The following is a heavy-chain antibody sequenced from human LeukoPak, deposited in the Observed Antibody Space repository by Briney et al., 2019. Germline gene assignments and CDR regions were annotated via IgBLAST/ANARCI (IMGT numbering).Heavy chain of an antibody. CDR1: GFTFSGYA. CDR2: IYSGGST. V-gene: IGHV3-53*01. CDR3: ASSLVY. J-gene: IGHJ4*02. Sequence: GGSLRLSCAASGFTFSGYAMSWVRQAPGKGLEWVSVIYSGGSTYYADSVKGRFTISRDNSKNTLYLQMNSLRAEDTAVYYCASSLVYWGQGTLVTVSS.